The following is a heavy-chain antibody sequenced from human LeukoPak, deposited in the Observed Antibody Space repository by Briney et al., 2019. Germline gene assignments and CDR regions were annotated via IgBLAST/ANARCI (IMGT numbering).Heavy chain of an antibody. D-gene: IGHD3-10*01. CDR3: AKDDLWFGESPWMDV. J-gene: IGHJ6*04. CDR2: LWYDGSNK. CDR1: GFTFRSYG. V-gene: IGHV3-30*02. Sequence: SGGSLRLSCVASGFTFRSYGMHWVRQAPGKGLEWLSLLWYDGSNKYYADSVKGRFTISRDSSKNTLYLQMNSLRAEDTAVYYCAKDDLWFGESPWMDVWGKGTTVTVSS.